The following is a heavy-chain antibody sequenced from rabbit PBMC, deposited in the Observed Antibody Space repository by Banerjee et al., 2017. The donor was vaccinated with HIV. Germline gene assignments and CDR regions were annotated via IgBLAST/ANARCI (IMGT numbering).Heavy chain of an antibody. D-gene: IGHD1-1*01. CDR1: GIDFSSNYW. V-gene: IGHV1S45*01. CDR2: IYTGDGNS. Sequence: QQQLEESGGGLVKPGGTLTLTCTASGIDFSSNYWMCWVRQAPGKGLELIGCIYTGDGNSYHANWAKGRFTISKTSSTTVTLQMTSLTAADTATYFCARGSSAAWYLAYFNLWGPGTLVTVS. J-gene: IGHJ4*01. CDR3: ARGSSAAWYLAYFNL.